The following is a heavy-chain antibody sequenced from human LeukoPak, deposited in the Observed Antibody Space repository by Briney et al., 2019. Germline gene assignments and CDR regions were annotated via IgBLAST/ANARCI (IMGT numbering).Heavy chain of an antibody. J-gene: IGHJ4*02. CDR2: ISSSGSTI. Sequence: GGSLKLCCAASGFTFSSYEMNWVRQAPGKGLERVSYISSSGSTIDYADSVKGRFTISRDHAKNSLYLKMKSLRAEDTSVYCCARETNTGYFDYWGQGTLVTVSS. CDR3: ARETNTGYFDY. D-gene: IGHD5-18*01. CDR1: GFTFSSYE. V-gene: IGHV3-48*03.